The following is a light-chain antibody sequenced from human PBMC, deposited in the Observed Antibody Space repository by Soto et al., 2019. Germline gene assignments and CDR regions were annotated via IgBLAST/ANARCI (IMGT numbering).Light chain of an antibody. Sequence: SYELTQPPSVSVAPGKTAIITSGGHNIGSKSVHWYQQKPGQAPVLVIYYDTDRPSGIPERFSASNSGNTATLTISRVEAGDEADYYCQVWDSSSDHRVFGGGTKLTVL. V-gene: IGLV3-21*04. CDR3: QVWDSSSDHRV. CDR2: YDT. CDR1: NIGSKS. J-gene: IGLJ3*02.